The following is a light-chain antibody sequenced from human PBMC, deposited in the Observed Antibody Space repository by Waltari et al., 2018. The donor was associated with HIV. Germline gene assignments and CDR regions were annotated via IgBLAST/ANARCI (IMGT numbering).Light chain of an antibody. CDR2: VDNDGSQ. J-gene: IGLJ3*02. Sequence: QLVLTQSPSASASLGAPAKLTRPLRSGDSNYAIAWHQQQPEKGRRYLMKVDNDGSQTKGDGIPDRFSGSSAGAVRYLSISSLQSEDEADYYCQTWDTGIQVFGGGTKLTVL. CDR3: QTWDTGIQV. V-gene: IGLV4-69*01. CDR1: SGDSNYA.